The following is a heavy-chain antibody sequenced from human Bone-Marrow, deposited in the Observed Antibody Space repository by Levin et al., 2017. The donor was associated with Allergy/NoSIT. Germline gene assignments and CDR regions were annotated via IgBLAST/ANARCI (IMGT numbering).Heavy chain of an antibody. Sequence: GGSLRLSCAASGFTFNAYAFHWVRQAPGKGLEWVAIVSYDGSQKYFTDSVRDRFTISRDNPKNTLYLQMNSLRPEDTAIYYCARGSGTAYFNQMDVWGQGTTVTVSS. CDR1: GFTFNAYA. J-gene: IGHJ6*02. CDR3: ARGSGTAYFNQMDV. V-gene: IGHV3-30*04. CDR2: VSYDGSQK. D-gene: IGHD2/OR15-2a*01.